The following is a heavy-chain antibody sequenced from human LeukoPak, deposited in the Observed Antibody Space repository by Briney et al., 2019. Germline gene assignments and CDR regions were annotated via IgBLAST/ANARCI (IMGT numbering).Heavy chain of an antibody. Sequence: GGSLRLSCAASGFTFSSYWMSWVRQAPGKGLEWVANIKQDGSEKYYVDSVKGRFTISRDNAKNSLYLQMNSLRAEDTAVYYCASSGVRDDFDYWGQGTLVTVSS. V-gene: IGHV3-7*01. D-gene: IGHD3-10*02. J-gene: IGHJ4*02. CDR3: ASSGVRDDFDY. CDR2: IKQDGSEK. CDR1: GFTFSSYW.